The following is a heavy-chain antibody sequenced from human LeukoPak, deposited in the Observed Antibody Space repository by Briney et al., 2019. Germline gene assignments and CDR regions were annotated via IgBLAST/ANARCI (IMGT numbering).Heavy chain of an antibody. CDR3: AGETSDAFDI. V-gene: IGHV3-21*01. Sequence: KPGGSLRLSSAASGFTFSSHSMNWVRQAPGEGQEWVSSIGSSSSSIYYADSVKGRFTISRDNAKNPLYLQMNSLRGEDTAVYYCAGETSDAFDIWGQGTMVTVSS. CDR2: IGSSSSSI. J-gene: IGHJ3*02. CDR1: GFTFSSHS.